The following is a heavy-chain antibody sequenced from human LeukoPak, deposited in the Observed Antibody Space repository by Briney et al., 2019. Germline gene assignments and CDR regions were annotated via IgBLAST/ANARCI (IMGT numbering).Heavy chain of an antibody. D-gene: IGHD6-19*01. CDR3: ARGNWVRKQWLLNY. J-gene: IGHJ4*02. Sequence: GASVKVSCKASGYTFTSYDINWVRQATGQGLEWMGWMNPNSGNTGYAQKFQGRVTMTRNTSISTAYMELSSLRSEDTAVYYCARGNWVRKQWLLNYWGQGTLVTVSS. V-gene: IGHV1-8*01. CDR2: MNPNSGNT. CDR1: GYTFTSYD.